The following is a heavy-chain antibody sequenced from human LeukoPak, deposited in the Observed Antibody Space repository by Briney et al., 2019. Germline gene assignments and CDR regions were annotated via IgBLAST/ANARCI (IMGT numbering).Heavy chain of an antibody. Sequence: PGGSLRLSCAASGFTFSSYSMNWVRQAPGKGLEWVSSFSSSSSYIYYADSVKGRFTISRDNAKNSLYLQMNSLRAEDTAVYYCARDTVLLWFGELSDYYYYGMYVWGQGTTVTVSS. D-gene: IGHD3-10*01. CDR3: ARDTVLLWFGELSDYYYYGMYV. V-gene: IGHV3-21*01. CDR1: GFTFSSYS. J-gene: IGHJ6*02. CDR2: FSSSSSYI.